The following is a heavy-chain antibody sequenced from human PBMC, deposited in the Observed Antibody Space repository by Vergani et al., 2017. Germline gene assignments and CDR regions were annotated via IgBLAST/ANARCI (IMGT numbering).Heavy chain of an antibody. CDR2: VYTSGMT. CDR3: ARYGSANLPSFDY. Sequence: QVQLQESGPRLVRPSQTLSLTCTVSGGSINTGAYYWSWIRQPAGKGLEWIGRVYTSGMTNYNPSLKSRVTILVDRSKSQLSLKLTSVTAADTAVYYCARYGSANLPSFDYWGQGTLVTVSS. D-gene: IGHD3-10*01. CDR1: GGSINTGAYY. V-gene: IGHV4-61*02. J-gene: IGHJ4*02.